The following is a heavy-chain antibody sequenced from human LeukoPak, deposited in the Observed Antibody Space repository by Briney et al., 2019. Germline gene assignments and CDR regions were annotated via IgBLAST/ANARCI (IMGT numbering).Heavy chain of an antibody. CDR1: GGTFSSYA. D-gene: IGHD5-12*01. CDR2: IIPIFGTA. CDR3: ARSGWLRKAGFDY. J-gene: IGHJ4*02. Sequence: SVKVSCKASGGTFSSYAISWVRQAPGQGLEWMGRIIPIFGTANYAQKFQGRVTITTDESTSTAYMELSSLRSEDTAVYHCARSGWLRKAGFDYWGQGTLVTVSS. V-gene: IGHV1-69*05.